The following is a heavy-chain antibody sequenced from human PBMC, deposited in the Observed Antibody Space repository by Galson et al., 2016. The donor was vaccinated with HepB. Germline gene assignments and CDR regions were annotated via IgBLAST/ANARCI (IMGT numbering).Heavy chain of an antibody. CDR2: IYPGDSDI. Sequence: QSGAEVKKPGESLKTSCKGSGYTFSHYWIGWVRQMPGKGLEWMGIIYPGDSDIRYSPSFQGQVTISADKSTSTAYLQWSSLKVSDTAMYYCARPPLVGAADPFDFWGQGTLVTVSS. CDR3: ARPPLVGAADPFDF. V-gene: IGHV5-51*01. D-gene: IGHD2-15*01. J-gene: IGHJ4*02. CDR1: GYTFSHYW.